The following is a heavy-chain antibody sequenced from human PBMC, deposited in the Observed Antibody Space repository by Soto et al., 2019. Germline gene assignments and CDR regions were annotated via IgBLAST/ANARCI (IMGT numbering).Heavy chain of an antibody. V-gene: IGHV1-18*01. D-gene: IGHD4-17*01. CDR1: GYTFTSYG. Sequence: GASVKVSCKASGYTFTSYGISWVRQAHGQGREWMGWISAYNGNTNYAQKLQGRVTMTTDTSTSTAYMELRSLRSDDTAVYYCSRVWRAGLRIFGPRGYFDYWVQGTLVTVSS. J-gene: IGHJ4*02. CDR3: SRVWRAGLRIFGPRGYFDY. CDR2: ISAYNGNT.